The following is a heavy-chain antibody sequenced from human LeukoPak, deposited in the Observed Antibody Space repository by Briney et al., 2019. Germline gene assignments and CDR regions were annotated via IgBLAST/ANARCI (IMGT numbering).Heavy chain of an antibody. CDR1: GGTFSSYA. J-gene: IGHJ6*02. Sequence: ASVKVSCKASGGTFSSYAISWVRQAPGQGLEWMGRIIPILGIANYAQKFQGRVTITADKSTSTAYMELSSLRSEDTAVYYCASDGLLGYSYCPHDYYYYGMDVWGQGTTVTVSS. CDR3: ASDGLLGYSYCPHDYYYYGMDV. D-gene: IGHD5-18*01. CDR2: IIPILGIA. V-gene: IGHV1-69*04.